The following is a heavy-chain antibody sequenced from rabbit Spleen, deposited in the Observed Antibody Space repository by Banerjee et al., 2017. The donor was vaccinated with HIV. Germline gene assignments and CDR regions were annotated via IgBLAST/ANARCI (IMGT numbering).Heavy chain of an antibody. J-gene: IGHJ4*01. D-gene: IGHD8-1*01. Sequence: HLKESGGGLVQPGGSLKLSCTASGFTLSSYYMNWVRQAPGKGLEWIGYIDPVFGITYYANWVNGRFSISRENAQNTVFLQMTSLTAADTATYFCARDGAGCSYFALWGQGPLVTVS. CDR1: GFTLSSYY. CDR2: IDPVFGIT. V-gene: IGHV1S7*01. CDR3: ARDGAGCSYFAL.